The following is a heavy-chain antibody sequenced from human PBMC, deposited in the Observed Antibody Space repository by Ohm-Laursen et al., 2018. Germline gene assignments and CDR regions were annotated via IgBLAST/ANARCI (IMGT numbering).Heavy chain of an antibody. J-gene: IGHJ4*02. CDR1: GLTVSDNY. V-gene: IGHV3-66*01. Sequence: SLRLSCTASGLTVSDNYMSWVRQAPGKGLERVSVIYSGGGTHYADSVKGRFTVSRDNSKNTLHLQMNSLRAEVTAVYYCAKVGTYGFDHWGQGTLVTVSS. D-gene: IGHD3-10*01. CDR3: AKVGTYGFDH. CDR2: IYSGGGT.